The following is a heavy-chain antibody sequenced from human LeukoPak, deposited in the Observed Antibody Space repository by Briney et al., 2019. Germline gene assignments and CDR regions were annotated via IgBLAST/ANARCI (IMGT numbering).Heavy chain of an antibody. CDR3: ARDHYSSGPYYFDY. D-gene: IGHD6-19*01. V-gene: IGHV3-30-3*01. CDR1: GFTFSSYA. J-gene: IGHJ4*02. CDR2: VSYDGSIK. Sequence: SGGSLRLSCAASGFTFSSYALHWVRQAPNKGLEWVAIVSYDGSIKYYADSVKGRFTIPRDNSKNTLYLQMNSLRVEDTAVYYCARDHYSSGPYYFDYWGQGTLVTVSS.